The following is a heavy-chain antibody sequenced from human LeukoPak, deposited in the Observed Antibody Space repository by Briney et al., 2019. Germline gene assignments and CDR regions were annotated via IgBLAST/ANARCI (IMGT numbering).Heavy chain of an antibody. CDR3: ARPARAAGPPRYFQH. D-gene: IGHD6-13*01. CDR1: GYTFTSYA. CDR2: INAGNGNT. V-gene: IGHV1-3*01. J-gene: IGHJ1*01. Sequence: AASVKVSCKASGYTFTSYAMHWVRQAPGQRLEWMGWINAGNGNTKYSQKFQGRVTITRDTSASTAYMELSSLRSEDTAVYYCARPARAAGPPRYFQHWGQGTLVTVSS.